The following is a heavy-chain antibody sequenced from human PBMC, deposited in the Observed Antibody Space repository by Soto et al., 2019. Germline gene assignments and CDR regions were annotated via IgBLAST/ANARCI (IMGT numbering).Heavy chain of an antibody. CDR2: IYPGDSDT. V-gene: IGHV5-51*01. CDR1: GYSFTSYW. CDR3: ARHRGAAAGTEDGMDV. Sequence: GESLKISCKGSGYSFTSYWIGWVRQMPGKGLEWMGIIYPGDSDTRYSPSFQGQVTISADKSISTAYLQWSSLKASDTAMYYCARHRGAAAGTEDGMDVWGQGTTVTVSS. J-gene: IGHJ6*02. D-gene: IGHD6-13*01.